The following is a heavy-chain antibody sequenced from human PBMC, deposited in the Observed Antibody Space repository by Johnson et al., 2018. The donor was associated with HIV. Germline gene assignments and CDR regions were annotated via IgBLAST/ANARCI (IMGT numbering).Heavy chain of an antibody. J-gene: IGHJ3*02. Sequence: QVQLVESGGGVVQPGGSLRLSCAASGFTFSYYGMHWVRQAPGKGLEWVAVIWYDGSNKFYADSVKGRFTISRDNSKNTVYLQMNSLRVEDTAVYYCAKSPGKDHGGNSGGFDIWGQWTMVTVSS. CDR3: AKSPGKDHGGNSGGFDI. CDR2: IWYDGSNK. V-gene: IGHV3-33*06. CDR1: GFTFSYYG. D-gene: IGHD4/OR15-4a*01.